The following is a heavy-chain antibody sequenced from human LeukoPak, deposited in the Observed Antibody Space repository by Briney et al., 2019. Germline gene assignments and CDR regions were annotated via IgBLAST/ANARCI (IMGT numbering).Heavy chain of an antibody. CDR1: GGSFSSYY. CDR2: FYYSGST. J-gene: IGHJ6*02. V-gene: IGHV4-59*01. Sequence: SQTLSLTCTVSGGSFSSYYWSWIRQPPGKGLEWIGYFYYSGSTNYNPSLKSRVTISVDTSKNQFSLKLSSVTAADTAVYYCARDQWFGEDHYGMDVWGQGTTVTVSS. D-gene: IGHD3-10*01. CDR3: ARDQWFGEDHYGMDV.